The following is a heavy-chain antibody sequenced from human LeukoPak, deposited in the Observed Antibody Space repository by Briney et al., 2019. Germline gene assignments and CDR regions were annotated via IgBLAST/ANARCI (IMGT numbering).Heavy chain of an antibody. Sequence: APVKVSCKASGYTFTSYGISWVRQAPGQGLEWMGWISAYNGNTNYAQKLQGRVTMTTDTSTSTAYMELTSLRSDDTAVYYCAREGIAARPGEYYYYMDVWGKGTTVTVSS. V-gene: IGHV1-18*01. CDR1: GYTFTSYG. J-gene: IGHJ6*03. CDR2: ISAYNGNT. D-gene: IGHD6-6*01. CDR3: AREGIAARPGEYYYYMDV.